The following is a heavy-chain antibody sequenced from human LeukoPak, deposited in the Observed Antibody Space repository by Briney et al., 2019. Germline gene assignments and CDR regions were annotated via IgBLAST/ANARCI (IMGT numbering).Heavy chain of an antibody. CDR1: GFTFSSYW. Sequence: GGSLRLSCAASGFTFSSYWISWVRQAPGKGLEWVANIKQDGSEKYYVDSVKGRFTISRDNAKNSLYLQMNSLRAEDTAVYYCARESLTTVTQNFFDYWGQGTLVTVSS. V-gene: IGHV3-7*01. CDR2: IKQDGSEK. D-gene: IGHD4-17*01. J-gene: IGHJ4*02. CDR3: ARESLTTVTQNFFDY.